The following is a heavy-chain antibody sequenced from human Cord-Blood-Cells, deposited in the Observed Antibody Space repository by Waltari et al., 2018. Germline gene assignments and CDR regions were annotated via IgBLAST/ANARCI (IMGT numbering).Heavy chain of an antibody. CDR3: ARGGGGDHNWDDAFDI. Sequence: QVQLVQSGAEVKKPGSSVKVSCKASGGTFSSYAISWVRQAPGQGLEWMGGIIPIFVTANYAQKFQGRVTITADKSTSTAYMGLSSLRSEDTAVYYCARGGGGDHNWDDAFDIWGQGTMVTVSS. J-gene: IGHJ3*02. CDR1: GGTFSSYA. D-gene: IGHD1-20*01. CDR2: IIPIFVTA. V-gene: IGHV1-69*06.